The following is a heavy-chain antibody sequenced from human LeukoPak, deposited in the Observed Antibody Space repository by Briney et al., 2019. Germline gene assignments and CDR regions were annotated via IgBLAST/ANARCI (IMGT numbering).Heavy chain of an antibody. CDR3: ASGNNWNDLFDY. J-gene: IGHJ4*02. CDR2: FDPEDGET. CDR1: GYTLTELS. Sequence: ASVKVSCKVSGYTLTELSMHWVRQAPGNGLEWMGGFDPEDGETIYAQKFQGRVTMTEDTSTDTAYMELISLRSEDTAVYYCASGNNWNDLFDYWGQGTLVTVSS. D-gene: IGHD1-20*01. V-gene: IGHV1-24*01.